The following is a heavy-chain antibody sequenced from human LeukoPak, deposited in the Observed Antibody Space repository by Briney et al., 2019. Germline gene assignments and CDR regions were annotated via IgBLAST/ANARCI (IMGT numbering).Heavy chain of an antibody. Sequence: ASVKVSCKASGYTFTGYYMHWVRQAPGQGLEWMGWINPNSGGTNYAQKFQGRVTMTRDTSISTAYMELRSLRSDDTAVYYCARGMRVDIVATIPFDYWGQGTLVTVSS. CDR2: INPNSGGT. CDR3: ARGMRVDIVATIPFDY. D-gene: IGHD5-12*01. V-gene: IGHV1-2*02. CDR1: GYTFTGYY. J-gene: IGHJ4*02.